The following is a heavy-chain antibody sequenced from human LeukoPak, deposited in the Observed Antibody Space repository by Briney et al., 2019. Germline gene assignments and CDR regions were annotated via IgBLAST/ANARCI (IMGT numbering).Heavy chain of an antibody. CDR1: AFTVSSNY. V-gene: IGHV3-66*02. CDR2: IYGGGST. J-gene: IGHJ3*02. D-gene: IGHD1-26*01. Sequence: GGSLRLSCAVSAFTVSSNYVSWVRQAPGKGLEWVSVIYGGGSTNYADSVKGRFTISKDNSKNTLYLQMNSLRAEDTAVYYCARDHSGSYQRAFDIWGQGTMVTVSS. CDR3: ARDHSGSYQRAFDI.